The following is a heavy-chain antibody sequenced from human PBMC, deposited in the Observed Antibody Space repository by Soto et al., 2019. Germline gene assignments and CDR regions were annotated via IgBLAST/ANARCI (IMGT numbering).Heavy chain of an antibody. CDR2: IGTAGDT. Sequence: GGSLRLSCAASGFTFSSYDMHWVRQATGKGLEWVSAIGTAGDTYYPGSVKGRFTISRENAKNSLYLQMNSLRAEDTAVYYCARGAYYYDSSGYQLRYFQHWGQGTLVTVSS. CDR3: ARGAYYYDSSGYQLRYFQH. J-gene: IGHJ1*01. D-gene: IGHD3-22*01. V-gene: IGHV3-13*01. CDR1: GFTFSSYD.